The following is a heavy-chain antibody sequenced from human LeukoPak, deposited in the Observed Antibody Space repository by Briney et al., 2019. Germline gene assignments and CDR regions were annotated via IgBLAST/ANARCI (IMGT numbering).Heavy chain of an antibody. Sequence: SETLSLTCTVSGGSISSYYWSWIRQPPGKGLEWIGYIYYSGSTNYNPSLKSRVTISVDTSKNQFSLKLSSVTAADTAVYYCARGRYYYDSSGYPHFDYWGQGTLVTVSS. CDR3: ARGRYYYDSSGYPHFDY. V-gene: IGHV4-59*12. D-gene: IGHD3-22*01. J-gene: IGHJ4*02. CDR2: IYYSGST. CDR1: GGSISSYY.